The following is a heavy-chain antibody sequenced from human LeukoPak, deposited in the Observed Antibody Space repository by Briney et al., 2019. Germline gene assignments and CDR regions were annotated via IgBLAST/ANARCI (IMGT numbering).Heavy chain of an antibody. CDR2: IFYSGST. D-gene: IGHD1-26*01. Sequence: SETLSLTCTVSSGSISTSNYYWGWVRQPPGKALEWIGNIFYSGSTYYSPSLKSRVTISVDTSKNQFSLKLSSVTAADTAVYYCAREDSGSYNWFDPWGQGTLVTVSS. V-gene: IGHV4-39*07. CDR3: AREDSGSYNWFDP. J-gene: IGHJ5*02. CDR1: SGSISTSNYY.